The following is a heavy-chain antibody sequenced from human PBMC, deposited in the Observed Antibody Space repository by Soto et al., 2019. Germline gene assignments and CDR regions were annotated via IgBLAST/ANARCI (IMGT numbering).Heavy chain of an antibody. J-gene: IGHJ6*02. CDR1: GGTFSNFA. CDR2: IIPLFRTP. CDR3: ARDKDRLQLGGNYYYAMDV. V-gene: IGHV1-69*12. Sequence: QAQLVQSGAEVKKPGSSVKVSCKASGGTFSNFAISWVRQAPGHELEWMGGIIPLFRTPDYSQKFHGRDTSTAAESASTAYIELTILRSEDTAVKYFARDKDRLQLGGNYYYAMDVWGQGTTVTVSS. D-gene: IGHD5-12*01.